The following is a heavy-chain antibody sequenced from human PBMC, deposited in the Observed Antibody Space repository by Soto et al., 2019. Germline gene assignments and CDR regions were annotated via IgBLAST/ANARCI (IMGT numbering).Heavy chain of an antibody. CDR3: ARDPTPSPYYYFDY. V-gene: IGHV3-33*01. CDR2: IWYDGSNK. CDR1: GFTFSSYG. Sequence: GGSLRLSCAASGFTFSSYGMHWVRQAPGKGLEWVAVIWYDGSNKYYADSVKGRFTISRDNSKNTLYLQMNSLRAEDTAVYYCARDPTPSPYYYFDYWGQGTLVTVSS. D-gene: IGHD1-1*01. J-gene: IGHJ4*02.